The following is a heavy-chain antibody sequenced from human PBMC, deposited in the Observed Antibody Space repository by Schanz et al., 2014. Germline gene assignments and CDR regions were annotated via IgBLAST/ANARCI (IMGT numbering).Heavy chain of an antibody. CDR3: ARGYGDSPTDF. J-gene: IGHJ4*02. Sequence: QGQLVESGGGVVQPGRSLRLSCAASGFTFSSYAMHWVRQAPGKGLEWVAVMSYDGSNKYYADSVKGRFTISRDNAKNSLYLQMNSLRAEDTALYYCARGYGDSPTDFWGQGTLVTVSS. V-gene: IGHV3-30-3*01. CDR1: GFTFSSYA. D-gene: IGHD4-17*01. CDR2: MSYDGSNK.